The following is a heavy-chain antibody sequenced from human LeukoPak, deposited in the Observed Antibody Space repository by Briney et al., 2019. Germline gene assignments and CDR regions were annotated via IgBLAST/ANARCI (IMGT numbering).Heavy chain of an antibody. CDR3: ARGGSPPEALGDAFGI. CDR2: ISASGKTT. Sequence: GGSLRLSYAASGFTFSTYEMNFVRQAPGKGLEWISYISASGKTTIYADSVKGRFTISRDNAKNTLYLQMNSLRAEDTAVYYCARGGSPPEALGDAFGIWGRGTMVTVSS. CDR1: GFTFSTYE. V-gene: IGHV3-48*03. D-gene: IGHD1-26*01. J-gene: IGHJ3*02.